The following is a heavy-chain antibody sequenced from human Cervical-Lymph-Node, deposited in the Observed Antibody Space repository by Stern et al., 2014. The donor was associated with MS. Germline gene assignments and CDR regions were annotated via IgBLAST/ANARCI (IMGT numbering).Heavy chain of an antibody. J-gene: IGHJ6*02. D-gene: IGHD3-10*01. CDR3: ARDLGSGSYHGMDV. CDR2: ITWNSGSI. CDR1: GFTFENYA. V-gene: IGHV3-9*01. Sequence: VQLVQSGGGLVQPGRSLRLSCAASGFTFENYAMHWVRQAPGKGLEWVSGITWNSGSIDYVDSVKGRFTISRDNAKNSLYLQMHSLRAADTALYYCARDLGSGSYHGMDVWGQGTTVTVSS.